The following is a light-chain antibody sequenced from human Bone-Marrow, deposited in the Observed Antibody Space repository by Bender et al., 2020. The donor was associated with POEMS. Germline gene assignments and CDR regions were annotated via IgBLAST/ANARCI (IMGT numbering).Light chain of an antibody. CDR1: ALPRKY. J-gene: IGLJ2*01. V-gene: IGLV3-10*01. Sequence: SYELTQSPSVSVSPGQTAMITCSGDALPRKYAFWYQQKSGQAPVLLIYEDTKRPSGIPEKFSGSSSGTVATLIITGAQVEDEADYYCYSTDTTGNYRVFGGGTKLTVL. CDR3: YSTDTTGNYRV. CDR2: EDT.